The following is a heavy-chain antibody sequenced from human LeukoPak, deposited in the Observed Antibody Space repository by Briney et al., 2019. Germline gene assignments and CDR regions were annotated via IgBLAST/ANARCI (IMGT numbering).Heavy chain of an antibody. CDR1: GFTVSSNY. Sequence: GGSLRLSCAASGFTVSSNYMSWVRQAPGKGLEWVSVIYSGGSTYYADSVKGRFTISRHNSKNTLYLQMNSLRAEDTAVYYCARSPTSRIVVVPDENWFDPWGQGTLVTVSS. D-gene: IGHD2-2*01. V-gene: IGHV3-53*04. CDR2: IYSGGST. J-gene: IGHJ5*02. CDR3: ARSPTSRIVVVPDENWFDP.